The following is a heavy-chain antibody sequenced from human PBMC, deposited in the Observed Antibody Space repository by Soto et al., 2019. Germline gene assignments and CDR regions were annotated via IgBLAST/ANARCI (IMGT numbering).Heavy chain of an antibody. D-gene: IGHD1-26*01. Sequence: QVQLVQSGAEVKKPGSSVKVSCKASGGTFSNYAITWVRQAPGQGLEWLGRIIPIFGSANYAQKFQGRVTITADESTTTAYMELSSLRSDDTAVYYCAKDGGKDXYFGNWFDPWGQGTLVTVSS. CDR1: GGTFSNYA. V-gene: IGHV1-69*15. CDR2: IIPIFGSA. J-gene: IGHJ5*02. CDR3: AKDGGKDXYFGNWFDP.